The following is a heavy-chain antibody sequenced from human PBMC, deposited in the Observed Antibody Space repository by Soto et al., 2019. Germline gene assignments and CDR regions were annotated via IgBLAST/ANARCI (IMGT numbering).Heavy chain of an antibody. Sequence: PSVTLSLTCAVSSGSISSSNWWSWVRQPPGKGLEWIGEIYHSGSTNYNPSLKSRVTISVDKSKNQFSLKLSSVTAADTAVYYCARGGQCSGGSCYGYCDMDVWGKGTTVTVSS. CDR2: IYHSGST. CDR1: SGSISSSNW. V-gene: IGHV4-4*02. J-gene: IGHJ6*03. CDR3: ARGGQCSGGSCYGYCDMDV. D-gene: IGHD2-15*01.